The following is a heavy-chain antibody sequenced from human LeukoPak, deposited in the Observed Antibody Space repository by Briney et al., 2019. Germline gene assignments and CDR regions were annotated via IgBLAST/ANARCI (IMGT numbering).Heavy chain of an antibody. CDR3: VNLWEAGY. CDR2: VNQDGSKQ. Sequence: PGGSLRLSCTASGFTFSSYWMRWVRQAAGKGLEWVANVNQDGSKQYYADSVKGRFTTSRDNAKSSLYLQLNSVRVEDTAMYYCVNLWEAGYWGQGTLVTVSS. V-gene: IGHV3-7*01. D-gene: IGHD1-26*01. CDR1: GFTFSSYW. J-gene: IGHJ4*02.